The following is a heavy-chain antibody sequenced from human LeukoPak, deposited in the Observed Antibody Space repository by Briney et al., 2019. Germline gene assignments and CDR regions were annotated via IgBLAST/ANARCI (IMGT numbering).Heavy chain of an antibody. V-gene: IGHV3-30*04. Sequence: TGGSLRLSCAAPGFTFSSYAMHWVRQAPGKGLEWVAVISYDGSNKYYADSVKGRFTISRDNSKNTLYLQMNSLRAEDTAVYYCARAHVRLARNFDYWGQGTLVTVSS. D-gene: IGHD6-6*01. CDR3: ARAHVRLARNFDY. CDR2: ISYDGSNK. J-gene: IGHJ4*02. CDR1: GFTFSSYA.